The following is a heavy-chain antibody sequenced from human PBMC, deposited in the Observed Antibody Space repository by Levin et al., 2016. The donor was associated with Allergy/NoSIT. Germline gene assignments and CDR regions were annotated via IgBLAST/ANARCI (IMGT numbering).Heavy chain of an antibody. V-gene: IGHV3-30*18. J-gene: IGHJ4*02. CDR2: VSYDGTYK. Sequence: GESLKISCAVSGFTLSNYGMHWVRQAPGKGLEWVAVVSYDGTYKSYADSVKGRFSISRDVSKNTLYLQMNSLRTEDTAVYYCAKDLRPHRGMSSWYGEYWGQGTLVTVSS. CDR1: GFTLSNYG. CDR3: AKDLRPHRGMSSWYGEY. D-gene: IGHD6-13*01.